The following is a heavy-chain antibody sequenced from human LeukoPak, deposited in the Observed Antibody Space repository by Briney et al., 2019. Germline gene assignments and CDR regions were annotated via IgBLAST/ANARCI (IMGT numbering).Heavy chain of an antibody. CDR1: GFTFSSYG. D-gene: IGHD3-22*01. CDR2: IRYDGSNK. CDR3: AKDDYYDSSGSWGGY. Sequence: PGGSLRLSCAASGFTFSSYGMHWVRQAPGKGLEWVAFIRYDGSNKYYADSVKGRFTISRDNSKNTLYLQMNSLRPEDTAVYYCAKDDYYDSSGSWGGYWGQGTLVTVSS. V-gene: IGHV3-30*02. J-gene: IGHJ4*02.